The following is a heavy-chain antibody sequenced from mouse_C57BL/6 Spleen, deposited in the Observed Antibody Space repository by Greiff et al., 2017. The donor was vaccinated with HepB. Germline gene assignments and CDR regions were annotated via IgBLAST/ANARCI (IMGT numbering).Heavy chain of an antibody. V-gene: IGHV2-9*02. J-gene: IGHJ2*01. Sequence: QVQLKESGPGLVAPSQSLSITCTVSGFSLTSYGVHWVRQPPGKGLEWLGVIWAGGSTNYNSALLSRLSISKDNSKSKVFLKINSLQTNDKAMYYCARLEDIWGQGITLTISS. CDR1: GFSLTSYG. CDR2: IWAGGST. CDR3: ARLEDI. D-gene: IGHD1-3*01.